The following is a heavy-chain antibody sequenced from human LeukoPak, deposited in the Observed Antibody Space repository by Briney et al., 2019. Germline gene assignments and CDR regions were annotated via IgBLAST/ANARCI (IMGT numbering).Heavy chain of an antibody. Sequence: SQTLSLTCTVSGGSISSGGYYWSWIRQHPGRGLEWIGYIYYSGSTYYNPSLKSRVTISVDTSKNQFSLKLSSVTAADTAVYYCARDRSDRLDYWGQGTLVTVSS. CDR2: IYYSGST. CDR3: ARDRSDRLDY. J-gene: IGHJ4*02. CDR1: GGSISSGGYY. V-gene: IGHV4-31*03. D-gene: IGHD3-16*02.